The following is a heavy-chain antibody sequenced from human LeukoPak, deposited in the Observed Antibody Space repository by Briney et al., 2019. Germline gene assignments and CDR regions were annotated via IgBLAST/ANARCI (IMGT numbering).Heavy chain of an antibody. CDR3: ARGGGYASPIGY. V-gene: IGHV4-59*01. J-gene: IGHJ4*02. D-gene: IGHD5-12*01. Sequence: SETLSLTCTLSGGSISTYYWSWIRQPPGKGLEGIGYIYHSGSTNYNPPLNSPVTISVETSKHQFSLKLSSVTAADTAVYYCARGGGYASPIGYWGQGALVTVSS. CDR2: IYHSGST. CDR1: GGSISTYY.